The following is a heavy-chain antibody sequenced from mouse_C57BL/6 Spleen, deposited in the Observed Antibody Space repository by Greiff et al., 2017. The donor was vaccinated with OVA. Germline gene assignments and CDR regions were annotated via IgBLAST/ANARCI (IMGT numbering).Heavy chain of an antibody. CDR1: GYTFTSYW. D-gene: IGHD2-2*01. V-gene: IGHV1-5*01. CDR2: IYPGNSET. Sequence: VQLQQSGTVLARPGASVKMSCKTSGYTFTSYWMHWVKQRPGQGLEWIGAIYPGNSETSYNQKFKGKAKLTAVTSASTAYMELSSLTNEDSAVYYCTRERGYGSPHYAMDYWGQGTSVTVSS. CDR3: TRERGYGSPHYAMDY. J-gene: IGHJ4*01.